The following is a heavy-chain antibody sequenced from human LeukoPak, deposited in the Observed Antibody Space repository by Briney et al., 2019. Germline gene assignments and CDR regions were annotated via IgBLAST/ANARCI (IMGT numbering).Heavy chain of an antibody. CDR2: ISGSGGGT. CDR1: GITLSNYG. V-gene: IGHV3-23*01. J-gene: IGHJ4*02. D-gene: IGHD5-24*01. Sequence: GGSLRLSCAVSGITLSNYGMSWVRQAPGKGLEWVAGISGSGGGTNYADSVRGRFSISRDNSKNTLYLQMSGLRTEDTAIYFCAKRVRDGYNTPIDYWGQGTLVTVSS. CDR3: AKRVRDGYNTPIDY.